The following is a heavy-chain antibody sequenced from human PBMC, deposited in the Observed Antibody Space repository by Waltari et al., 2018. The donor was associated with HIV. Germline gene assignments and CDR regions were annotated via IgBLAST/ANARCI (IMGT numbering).Heavy chain of an antibody. CDR1: GFTFSSYG. Sequence: QVQLVESGGGVVQPGRSLRLSCAASGFTFSSYGMHWVRQAPGKGLEWVAVISYDGSNKYYADSVKGRFTISRDNSKNTLYLQMNSLRAEDTAVYYCAKDSFTNYADRGLDYWGQGTLVTVSS. D-gene: IGHD3-10*02. J-gene: IGHJ4*02. CDR3: AKDSFTNYADRGLDY. CDR2: ISYDGSNK. V-gene: IGHV3-30*18.